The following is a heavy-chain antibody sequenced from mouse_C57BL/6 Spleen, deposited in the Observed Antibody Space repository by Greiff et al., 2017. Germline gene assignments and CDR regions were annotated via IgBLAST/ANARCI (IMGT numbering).Heavy chain of an antibody. CDR3: ARGPLYYYGSSYWYFDV. V-gene: IGHV3-6*01. CDR2: ISYDGSN. D-gene: IGHD1-1*01. J-gene: IGHJ1*03. CDR1: GYSITSGYY. Sequence: VQLQQSGPGLVKPSQSLSLTCSVTGYSITSGYYWNWIRQFPGNKLEWMGYISYDGSNNYNPSLKNRISITRDTSKNQFFLKLNSVTTEDTATYYCARGPLYYYGSSYWYFDVWGTGTTVTVSS.